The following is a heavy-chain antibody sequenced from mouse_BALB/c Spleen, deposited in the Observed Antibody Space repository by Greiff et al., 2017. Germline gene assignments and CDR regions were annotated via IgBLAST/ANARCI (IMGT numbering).Heavy chain of an antibody. D-gene: IGHD4-1*01. J-gene: IGHJ2*01. CDR3: ARDGANWAFDY. CDR1: GFTFSDFY. Sequence: EVMVVESGGGLVQPGGSLRLSCATSGFTFSDFYMEWVRQPPGKRLEWIAASRNKANDYTTEYSASVKGRFIVSRDTSQSILYLQMNALRAEDTAIYYCARDGANWAFDYWGQGTTLTVSS. CDR2: SRNKANDYTT. V-gene: IGHV7-1*02.